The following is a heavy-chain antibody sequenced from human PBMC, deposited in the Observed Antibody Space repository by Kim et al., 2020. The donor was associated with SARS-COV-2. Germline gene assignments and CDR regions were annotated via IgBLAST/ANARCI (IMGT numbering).Heavy chain of an antibody. J-gene: IGHJ6*02. D-gene: IGHD3-10*01. V-gene: IGHV4-31*02. CDR3: ARGLVRGFYYYGMDV. Sequence: PSLKSRVTISVETSKNQFSLKLRSVTAADTAVYCCARGLVRGFYYYGMDVWGQGTTVTVSS.